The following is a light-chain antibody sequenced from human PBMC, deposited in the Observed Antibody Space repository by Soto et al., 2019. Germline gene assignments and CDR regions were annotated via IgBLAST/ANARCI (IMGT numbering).Light chain of an antibody. Sequence: QSALTQPASVSGSPGQSITISCTGTSSDVRGYNYVSWYQQHPGKAPKHMIYEVSNRPSGVSNRFSGSKSGNTASLTISGLQAEDEADYFCSSYGSTSTRYVFGTGTKVTVL. V-gene: IGLV2-14*01. CDR1: SSDVRGYNY. J-gene: IGLJ1*01. CDR2: EVS. CDR3: SSYGSTSTRYV.